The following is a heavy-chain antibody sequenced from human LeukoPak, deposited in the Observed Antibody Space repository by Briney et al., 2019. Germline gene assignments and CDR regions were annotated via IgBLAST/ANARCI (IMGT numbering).Heavy chain of an antibody. V-gene: IGHV3-9*01. CDR2: ITWHSGSM. J-gene: IGHJ6*02. D-gene: IGHD3-22*01. Sequence: GGSLRLSCAASGFTFDDYAMHWVRQAPGKGLEWVSGITWHSGSMDYADSVKGRFTISRDNTKNALYLQMNSLRAEDTAVYYCASLQPLDSSGYYVPSAYYYGMDVWGQGTTVTVSS. CDR1: GFTFDDYA. CDR3: ASLQPLDSSGYYVPSAYYYGMDV.